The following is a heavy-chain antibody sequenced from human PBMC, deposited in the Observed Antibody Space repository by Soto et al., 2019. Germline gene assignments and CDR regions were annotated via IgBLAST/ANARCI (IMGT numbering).Heavy chain of an antibody. CDR1: GFTFSSYA. J-gene: IGHJ4*02. D-gene: IGHD3-10*01. V-gene: IGHV3-30*18. CDR3: AKDYYYGSGSYYNVPAY. CDR2: ISYDGSNK. Sequence: GGSLRLSCAASGFTFSSYAMSWVRQAPGKGLEWVAVISYDGSNKYYADSVKGRFTISRDNSKNTLYLQMNSLRAEDTAVYYCAKDYYYGSGSYYNVPAYWGQGTLVTVSS.